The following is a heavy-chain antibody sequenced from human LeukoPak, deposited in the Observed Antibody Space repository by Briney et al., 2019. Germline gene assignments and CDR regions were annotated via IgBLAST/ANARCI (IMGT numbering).Heavy chain of an antibody. CDR1: GFTFSSYS. J-gene: IGHJ4*02. V-gene: IGHV3-48*02. D-gene: IGHD1-26*01. Sequence: GGSLRLSCAASGFTFSSYSMNWVRQAPGKGLEWVSHITASGTAMFYADSVEGRFTISRDNAKNSLYLQMSSLRDEDTAVYYCASSGSYRFDYWGQGTLVTVSS. CDR3: ASSGSYRFDY. CDR2: ITASGTAM.